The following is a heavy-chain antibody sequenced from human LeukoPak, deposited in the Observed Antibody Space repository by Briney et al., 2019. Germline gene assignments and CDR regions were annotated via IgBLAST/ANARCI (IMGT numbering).Heavy chain of an antibody. Sequence: SGGSLRLSCAASGFTFSRYWMSWVRQAPGKGLEWVANIKQDGSEKYYVDSVRGRFTISRDNAKNSLYLQMNSLRADDTAVYYCAKDRVDGSGSQFDSWGQGSLVIVSS. CDR1: GFTFSRYW. V-gene: IGHV3-7*03. CDR3: AKDRVDGSGSQFDS. D-gene: IGHD3-10*01. J-gene: IGHJ4*02. CDR2: IKQDGSEK.